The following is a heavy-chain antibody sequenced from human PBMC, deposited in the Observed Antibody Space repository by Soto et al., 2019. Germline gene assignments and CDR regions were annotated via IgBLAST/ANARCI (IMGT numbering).Heavy chain of an antibody. CDR1: GFTFSSYA. Sequence: GGSLRLSCAASGFTFSSYAMSWVRQAPGKGLEWVSAISGSGGSTYYADSVKGRFTISRDNSKNTLYLQMNSLRAEDTAVYYCAKGNYDFWRGYSYYYYYGMDVWGQGTTVTVSS. D-gene: IGHD3-3*01. V-gene: IGHV3-23*01. CDR2: ISGSGGST. J-gene: IGHJ6*02. CDR3: AKGNYDFWRGYSYYYYYGMDV.